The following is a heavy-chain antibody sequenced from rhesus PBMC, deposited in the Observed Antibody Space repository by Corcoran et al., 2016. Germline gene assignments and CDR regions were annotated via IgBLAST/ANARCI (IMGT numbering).Heavy chain of an antibody. V-gene: IGHV4-160*01. CDR2: IYGSSGST. CDR3: ARGYSGNYKGVDY. Sequence: QVQLQESGPGLVKPSETLSLTCAVSGGSFSRYWWGWIRQPPGQGLEWIGSIYGSSGSTEYNPSLKSRATSSRDTSKNQFSLKLSSVTAADTAVYYCARGYSGNYKGVDYWGQGVLVTVSS. D-gene: IGHD1S39*01. J-gene: IGHJ4*01. CDR1: GGSFSRYW.